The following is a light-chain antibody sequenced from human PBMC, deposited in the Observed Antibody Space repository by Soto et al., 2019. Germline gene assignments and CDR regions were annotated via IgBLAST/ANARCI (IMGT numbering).Light chain of an antibody. CDR1: QSVSSSF. J-gene: IGKJ1*01. CDR3: QQYVSSPWA. V-gene: IGKV3-20*01. Sequence: EIVLAQAQGTLSLSPVQSATPSCRASQSVSSSFLACYQQKAGQAPTLLIYGASRRATGIPDRFSGSGSGTDFTLTISRLEPEDFAVYYWQQYVSSPWAFGQGTKVEI. CDR2: GAS.